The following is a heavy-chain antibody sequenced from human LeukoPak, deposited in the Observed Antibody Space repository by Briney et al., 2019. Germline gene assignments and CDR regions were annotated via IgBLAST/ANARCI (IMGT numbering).Heavy chain of an antibody. CDR2: IYYSGST. D-gene: IGHD2-21*02. Sequence: PSETLPLTCTVSGGSISSYYWSWIRQPPGEGLEWIGYIYYSGSTNYNPSLKSRVTISVDTSKNQFSLKLSTVTAADTAVYYCAGAGYCGGDCYDFDYWGQGTLVTVSS. J-gene: IGHJ4*02. CDR3: AGAGYCGGDCYDFDY. CDR1: GGSISSYY. V-gene: IGHV4-59*01.